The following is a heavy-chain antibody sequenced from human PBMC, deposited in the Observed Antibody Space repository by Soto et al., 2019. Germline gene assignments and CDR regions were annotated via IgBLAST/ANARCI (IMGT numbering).Heavy chain of an antibody. D-gene: IGHD6-13*01. CDR2: IWHDGSNK. Sequence: QVQLVESGGGVVQPGRSLRLSCAASGFTFSSYGMHWVRQAPGKGLEWVAVIWHDGSNKYYADSVKGRFTISRDNSKNTLYIQMNRLSAEDTAVYYCVRDKGWERQQLVPLYYYGMDVWGQGNTVTVSS. CDR1: GFTFSSYG. CDR3: VRDKGWERQQLVPLYYYGMDV. J-gene: IGHJ6*02. V-gene: IGHV3-33*01.